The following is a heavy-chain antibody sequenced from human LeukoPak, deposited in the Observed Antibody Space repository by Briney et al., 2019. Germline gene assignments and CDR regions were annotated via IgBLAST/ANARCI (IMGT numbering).Heavy chain of an antibody. CDR1: GFTFDDYA. Sequence: PGGSLRLPCAASGFTFDDYAMHWVRQAPGKGLEWVSGISWNSGSIGYADSVKGRFTISRDNAQNSLYLQMNSLRAEDSALYYCAKPPSKYYYYYYMDVWGKGTTVTASS. V-gene: IGHV3-9*01. CDR2: ISWNSGSI. J-gene: IGHJ6*03. D-gene: IGHD4-11*01. CDR3: AKPPSKYYYYYYMDV.